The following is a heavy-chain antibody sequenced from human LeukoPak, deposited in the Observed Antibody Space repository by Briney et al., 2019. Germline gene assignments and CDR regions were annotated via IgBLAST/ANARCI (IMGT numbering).Heavy chain of an antibody. V-gene: IGHV3-21*06. CDR3: GTWTTVASYFDY. CDR1: GFTFSTYS. CDR2: ISSSSTYI. D-gene: IGHD4-17*01. Sequence: GGSLRLSCAASGFTFSTYSMNWVRQAPGKGLEWVSSISSSSTYIYYADSVEGRFTIPRDNAKNSLYLQMNSLRAEDTAVYYCGTWTTVASYFDYWGQGTLVTVSS. J-gene: IGHJ4*02.